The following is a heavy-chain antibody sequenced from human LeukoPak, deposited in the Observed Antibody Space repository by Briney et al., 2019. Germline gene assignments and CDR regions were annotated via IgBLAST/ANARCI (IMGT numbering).Heavy chain of an antibody. CDR3: ARDAQVTMVRGFTLRVYYYYGMDV. D-gene: IGHD3-10*01. J-gene: IGHJ6*02. Sequence: AARGFKVSRYWMSWDHQEKGKGLEWVASIKQDGSEKYYVDSVKGRFTISRDNAKNSLYLQMNSLRAEDTAVYYCARDAQVTMVRGFTLRVYYYYGMDVRGQGTTVTVSS. CDR1: GFKVSRYW. CDR2: IKQDGSEK. V-gene: IGHV3-7*01.